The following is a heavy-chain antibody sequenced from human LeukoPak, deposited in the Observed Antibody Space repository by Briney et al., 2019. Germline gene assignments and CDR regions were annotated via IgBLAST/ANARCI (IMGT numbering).Heavy chain of an antibody. CDR2: IYYSGST. J-gene: IGHJ4*02. CDR1: GGSISNYY. CDR3: ARDGGYNSGWPYFDY. V-gene: IGHV4-59*01. Sequence: SETLSLTCTVSGGSISNYYWSWIRQTPGKGLEWIGHIYYSGSTNYNPSLKSRVTISVDTSKNQFSLQLRSVTAADTAVYYCARDGGYNSGWPYFDYWGQGTLVPVSS. D-gene: IGHD6-19*01.